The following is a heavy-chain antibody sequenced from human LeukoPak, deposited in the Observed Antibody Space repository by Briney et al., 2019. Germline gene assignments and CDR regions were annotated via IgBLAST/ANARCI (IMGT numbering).Heavy chain of an antibody. D-gene: IGHD1-1*01. CDR1: GGSISSSSYY. Sequence: TSETLSLTCTASGGSISSSSYYWGWIRQPPGKGLEWIGSIYYSGSTYYNPSLKSRVTISVDTSKNQFSLKLSSVTAADTAVYYCARRVQLERSYIFDYWGQGTLVTVSS. CDR2: IYYSGST. J-gene: IGHJ4*02. V-gene: IGHV4-39*01. CDR3: ARRVQLERSYIFDY.